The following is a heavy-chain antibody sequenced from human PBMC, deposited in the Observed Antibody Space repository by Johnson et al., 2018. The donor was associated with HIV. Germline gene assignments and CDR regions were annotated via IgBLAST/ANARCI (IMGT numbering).Heavy chain of an antibody. CDR3: FTSGYDPWEAFDI. D-gene: IGHD5-12*01. J-gene: IGHJ3*02. CDR2: IYSGGST. CDR1: GFTVSSNY. V-gene: IGHV3-66*01. Sequence: EVQLVESGGALVQPGGSLRLSCAASGFTVSSNYMSWVRQAPGKGLEWVSLIYSGGSTYYTDSVKGRFTISRDNSKNTLYLQMGSLRAEDMAVYYCFTSGYDPWEAFDIWGQGTMVTVSS.